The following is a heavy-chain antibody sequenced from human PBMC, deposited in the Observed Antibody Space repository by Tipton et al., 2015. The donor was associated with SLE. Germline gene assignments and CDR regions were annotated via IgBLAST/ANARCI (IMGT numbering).Heavy chain of an antibody. CDR1: GGSISSSSYY. D-gene: IGHD5-24*01. Sequence: TLSLTCTVSGGSISSSSYYWGWIRQPPGKGLEWIGEISQSGVTTFNPSLKSRLTISLDKSKTQFSLKLSSVTAADTAVYYCAREEMATSFDYWGQGTLVTV. CDR2: ISQSGVT. CDR3: AREEMATSFDY. V-gene: IGHV4-39*07. J-gene: IGHJ4*02.